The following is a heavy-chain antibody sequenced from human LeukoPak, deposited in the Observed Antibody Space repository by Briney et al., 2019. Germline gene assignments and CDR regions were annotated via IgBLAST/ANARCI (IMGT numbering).Heavy chain of an antibody. CDR1: DGSISSGSYY. V-gene: IGHV4-61*02. Sequence: SETLSLTCTVSDGSISSGSYYWSWIRQPAGKGLEWIGRIYTSGSTNYNPSLKSRVTISVDTSKNQFSLKLSSVTAADTAVYFCARRVHYGDYFDYWGQGTLVTVSS. J-gene: IGHJ4*02. D-gene: IGHD4-17*01. CDR2: IYTSGST. CDR3: ARRVHYGDYFDY.